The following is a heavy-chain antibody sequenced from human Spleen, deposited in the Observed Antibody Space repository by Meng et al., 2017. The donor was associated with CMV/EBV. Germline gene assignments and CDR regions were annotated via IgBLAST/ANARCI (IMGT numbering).Heavy chain of an antibody. D-gene: IGHD3-22*01. J-gene: IGHJ4*02. CDR3: ARGSEGIGYYGRFDY. CDR2: LDPDERSI. Sequence: SGFTLSSYWMHWVRQVPGKGLVWVSRLDPDERSITYADSVKGRFTISRDNAKNTLYLQMNSLRAEDTAVYYCARGSEGIGYYGRFDYWGQGTLVTVSS. CDR1: GFTLSSYW. V-gene: IGHV3-74*01.